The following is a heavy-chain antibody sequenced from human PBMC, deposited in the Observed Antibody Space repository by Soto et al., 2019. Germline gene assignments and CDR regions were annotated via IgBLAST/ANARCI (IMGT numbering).Heavy chain of an antibody. CDR1: GFSLSNARMG. D-gene: IGHD4-4*01. CDR2: IFSNDEK. Sequence: SGPTLVKPTETLTLTCTVSGFSLSNARMGVSWIRQPPGKALEWLAHIFSNDEKSYSTSLKSRLTISKDTSKSQVVLTMTNMDPVDTATYYCARIIEYRYSTNWFDPWGQGTLVTVSS. V-gene: IGHV2-26*01. J-gene: IGHJ5*02. CDR3: ARIIEYRYSTNWFDP.